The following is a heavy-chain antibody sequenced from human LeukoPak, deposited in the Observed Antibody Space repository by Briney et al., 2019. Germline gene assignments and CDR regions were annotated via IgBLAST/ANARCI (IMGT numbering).Heavy chain of an antibody. CDR1: GFTFSNYG. Sequence: PGRSLRLSCAASGFTFSNYGMHWVRQAPGKGLEWVAVISYDGSNKYFADSVKGRFTISRDNSKNTLYLQMNSLSADDTAVYYCVREPYCSGGSCYTSGFDCWGQGTLVTVSS. J-gene: IGHJ4*02. D-gene: IGHD2-15*01. V-gene: IGHV3-30*03. CDR2: ISYDGSNK. CDR3: VREPYCSGGSCYTSGFDC.